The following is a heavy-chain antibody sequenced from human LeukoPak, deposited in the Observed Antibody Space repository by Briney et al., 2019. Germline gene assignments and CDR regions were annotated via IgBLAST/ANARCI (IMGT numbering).Heavy chain of an antibody. J-gene: IGHJ2*01. V-gene: IGHV4-34*01. Sequence: PSETLSLTCDVSGGSFNAYSWTWIRQPPGKGLQWIGETNHSGRTNYNPSLKSRVTLSVDTSKNQFSLKLNSLTAADTAVYYCARGHYYDSSGYYPPNYWHFDLWGRGTLVTVSS. D-gene: IGHD3-22*01. CDR1: GGSFNAYS. CDR3: ARGHYYDSSGYYPPNYWHFDL. CDR2: TNHSGRT.